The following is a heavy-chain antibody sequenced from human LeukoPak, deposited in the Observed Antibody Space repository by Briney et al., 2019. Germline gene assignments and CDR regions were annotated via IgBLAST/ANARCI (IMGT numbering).Heavy chain of an antibody. CDR3: ARASPGYDSSGYLQGYYYMDV. Sequence: SETLSLTCAVSGGSISSGGYSWSWIRQPPGKGLEWIGYICHSGSTYYNPSLKSRVTISVDRSKNQFSLKLSSVTAADTAVYYCARASPGYDSSGYLQGYYYMDVWGKGTTVTVSS. CDR2: ICHSGST. D-gene: IGHD3-22*01. J-gene: IGHJ6*03. CDR1: GGSISSGGYS. V-gene: IGHV4-30-2*01.